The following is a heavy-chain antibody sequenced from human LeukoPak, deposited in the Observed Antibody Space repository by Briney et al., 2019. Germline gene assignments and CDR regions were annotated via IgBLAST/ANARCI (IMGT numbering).Heavy chain of an antibody. CDR3: AIGGGSYHFDY. CDR2: IYYSGST. D-gene: IGHD1-26*01. Sequence: SETLSLTCTVSGGFISSYYWSWIRQPPGKGLEWIGYIYYSGSTNYNPSLKSRVTISVDTSKNQFSLKLSSVTAADTAVYYCAIGGGSYHFDYWGQGTLVTVSS. V-gene: IGHV4-59*01. CDR1: GGFISSYY. J-gene: IGHJ4*02.